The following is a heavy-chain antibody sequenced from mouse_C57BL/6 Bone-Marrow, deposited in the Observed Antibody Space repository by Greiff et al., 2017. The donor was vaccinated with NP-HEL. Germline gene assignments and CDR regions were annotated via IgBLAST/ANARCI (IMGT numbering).Heavy chain of an antibody. V-gene: IGHV1-81*01. D-gene: IGHD2-4*01. CDR2: IYPRSGNT. Sequence: VQRVESGAELARPGASVKLSCKASGYTFTSYGISWVKQRTGQGLEWIGEIYPRSGNTYYNEKFKGKATLTADKSSSTAYMELRSLTSEDSAVYFCAKEKSYDYDGFAYWGQGTLVTVSA. J-gene: IGHJ3*01. CDR3: AKEKSYDYDGFAY. CDR1: GYTFTSYG.